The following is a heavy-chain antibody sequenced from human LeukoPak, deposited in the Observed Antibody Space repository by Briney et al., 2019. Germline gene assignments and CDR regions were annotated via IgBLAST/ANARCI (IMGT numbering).Heavy chain of an antibody. D-gene: IGHD2-21*01. CDR1: GVSISSDKYY. CDR2: MYYSGST. V-gene: IGHV4-31*03. J-gene: IGHJ3*02. CDR3: ATPYCGTISCLDVFDI. Sequence: SETLSLTCNASGVSISSDKYYRSWIRQRPGKGLEWIGYMYYSGSTSYNPSLKSRVSISLDSPKNQFSLRLSSVTAADTAVYYCATPYCGTISCLDVFDIWGQGTMVTVSS.